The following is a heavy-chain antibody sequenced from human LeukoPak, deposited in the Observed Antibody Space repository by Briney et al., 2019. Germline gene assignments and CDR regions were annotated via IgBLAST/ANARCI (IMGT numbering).Heavy chain of an antibody. CDR2: INPSGGST. J-gene: IGHJ4*02. D-gene: IGHD5-18*01. V-gene: IGHV1-46*01. CDR3: ARDPTEDTAMVTYYFDY. Sequence: ASVKVSCKASGYTFTSYYMHWVRQAPGQGLEWMGIINPSGGSTSYAQKFQGRVTMTRDTSTSTVYMELSSLRSEDTAVYYCARDPTEDTAMVTYYFDYWGQGTLVTVSS. CDR1: GYTFTSYY.